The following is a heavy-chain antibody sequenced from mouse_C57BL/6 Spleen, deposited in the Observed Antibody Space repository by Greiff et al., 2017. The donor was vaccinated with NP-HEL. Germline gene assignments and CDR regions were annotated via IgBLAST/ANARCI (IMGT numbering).Heavy chain of an antibody. V-gene: IGHV1-69*01. Sequence: QVQLQQPGAELVMPGASVKLSCKASGYTFTSYWMHWVKQRPGQGLEWIGEIDPSDSYTNYNQKFKGKSTLTVDKSSSTAYMQLSSLTSEDSAVYYCARGTTVPVVWGTGTTVTVSS. CDR2: IDPSDSYT. J-gene: IGHJ1*03. D-gene: IGHD1-1*01. CDR1: GYTFTSYW. CDR3: ARGTTVPVV.